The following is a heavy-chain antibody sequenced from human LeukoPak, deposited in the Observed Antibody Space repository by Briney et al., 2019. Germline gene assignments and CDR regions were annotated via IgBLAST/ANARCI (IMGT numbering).Heavy chain of an antibody. J-gene: IGHJ4*02. CDR3: ARGSGIAVAFDY. V-gene: IGHV4-59*01. CDR1: GGSFSGYY. D-gene: IGHD6-19*01. Sequence: PSETLSLTCAVYGGSFSGYYWSWIRQPPGKGLEWIGYIYYSGSTNYNPSLKSRVTISVDTSKNQFSLKLSSVTAADTAVYYCARGSGIAVAFDYWGQGTLVTVS. CDR2: IYYSGST.